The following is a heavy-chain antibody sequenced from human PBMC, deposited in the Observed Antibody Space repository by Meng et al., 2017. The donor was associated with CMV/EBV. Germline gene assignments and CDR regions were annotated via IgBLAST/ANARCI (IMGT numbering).Heavy chain of an antibody. CDR3: ASKGYCSGGSCYSTYYYGMDV. V-gene: IGHV4-59*01. D-gene: IGHD2-15*01. CDR1: NGFISSNF. Sequence: SETLSLTCTVSNGFISSNFWSWIRQPPGKGLEWIGYIYYSGSTNYNPSLKSRVTISVDTSKNQFSLKLSSVTAADTAVYYCASKGYCSGGSCYSTYYYGMDVWGQGTTVTVSS. CDR2: IYYSGST. J-gene: IGHJ6*02.